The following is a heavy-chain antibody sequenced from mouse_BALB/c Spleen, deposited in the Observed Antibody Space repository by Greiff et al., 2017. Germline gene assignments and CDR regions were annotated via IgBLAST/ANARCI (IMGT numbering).Heavy chain of an antibody. Sequence: ESGPGLVKPSQSLSLTCSVTGYSITSGYYWNWIRQFPGNKLEWMGYISYDGSNNYNPSLKNRISITRDTSKNQFFLKLNSVTTEDTATYYCARNLRDSSGYYFDYWGQGTTLTVSS. CDR1: GYSITSGYY. CDR3: ARNLRDSSGYYFDY. J-gene: IGHJ2*01. V-gene: IGHV3-6*02. D-gene: IGHD3-2*01. CDR2: ISYDGSN.